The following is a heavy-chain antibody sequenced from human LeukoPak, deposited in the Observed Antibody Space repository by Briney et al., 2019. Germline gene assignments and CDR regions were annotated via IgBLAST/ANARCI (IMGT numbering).Heavy chain of an antibody. V-gene: IGHV3-23*01. CDR2: IRGSDSRT. CDR1: GFTFSSDA. Sequence: GPSLGLSCAASGFTFSSDAMSWVRQTPGKGLECVSTIRGSDSRTYYADSVKGRFTISRDNSTNTLYLQMNSLRAGDTAVYYCAKSGSRETVDYWGQGALVTVSS. CDR3: AKSGSRETVDY. D-gene: IGHD6-25*01. J-gene: IGHJ4*02.